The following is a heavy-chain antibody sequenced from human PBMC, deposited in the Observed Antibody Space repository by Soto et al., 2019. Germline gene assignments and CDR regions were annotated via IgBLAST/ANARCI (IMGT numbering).Heavy chain of an antibody. V-gene: IGHV4-31*03. CDR2: IYYSGST. J-gene: IGHJ5*02. Sequence: SETLSLTCTVSGGSISSGGYYWSWIRQHPGKGLEWIGYIYYSGSTYYNPSLKSRVTISVDTSKNQFSLKLSSATAADTAVYYCARGPGYWFDPWGQGTLVTVSS. CDR3: ARGPGYWFDP. CDR1: GGSISSGGYY.